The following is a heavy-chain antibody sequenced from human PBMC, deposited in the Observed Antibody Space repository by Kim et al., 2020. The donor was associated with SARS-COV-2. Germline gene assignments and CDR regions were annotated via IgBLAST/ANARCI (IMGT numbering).Heavy chain of an antibody. CDR3: TSFDSHRVRAPVY. CDR1: GFTFGDYA. Sequence: GGSLRLSCTASGFTFGDYAMSWFRQAPGKGLEWVGFIRSKAYGGTTEYAASVKGRFTISRDDSKSIAYLQMNSLKTEDTAVYYCTSFDSHRVRAPVYWGQGTLVTVSS. D-gene: IGHD3-22*01. V-gene: IGHV3-49*03. J-gene: IGHJ4*02. CDR2: IRSKAYGGTT.